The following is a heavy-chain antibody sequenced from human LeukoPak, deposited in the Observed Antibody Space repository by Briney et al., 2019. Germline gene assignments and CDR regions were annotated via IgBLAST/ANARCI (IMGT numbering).Heavy chain of an antibody. CDR3: ARARTTVTTTPLH. Sequence: GGSLRLSCAASGFTFSSYSMNWVRQAPGKGLEWVSSISSSSSYIYYADSVKGRFTISRDSAKNSLYLQMNSLRAEDTAVYYCARARTTVTTTPLHWGQGTLVTVSS. V-gene: IGHV3-21*01. D-gene: IGHD4-11*01. CDR2: ISSSSSYI. J-gene: IGHJ4*02. CDR1: GFTFSSYS.